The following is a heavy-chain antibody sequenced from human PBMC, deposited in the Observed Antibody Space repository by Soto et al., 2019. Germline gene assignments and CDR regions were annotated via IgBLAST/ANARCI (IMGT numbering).Heavy chain of an antibody. Sequence: EVQLLESGGGLVQPGGSLRLSCAASGFTFSSYAMSWVRQAPGKGLEWVSAISGSGGSTYYADSVKGRFTISRDNSKNTLYLQMNSLRAEDTAVYYCAKDLGIAAAGNSADEYFQHWGQGTLVTVSS. J-gene: IGHJ1*01. CDR3: AKDLGIAAAGNSADEYFQH. CDR2: ISGSGGST. V-gene: IGHV3-23*01. CDR1: GFTFSSYA. D-gene: IGHD6-13*01.